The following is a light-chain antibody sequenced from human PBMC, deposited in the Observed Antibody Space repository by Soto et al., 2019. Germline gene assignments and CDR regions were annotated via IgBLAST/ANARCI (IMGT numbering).Light chain of an antibody. CDR1: QGISSW. V-gene: IGKV1-12*01. CDR2: VAS. CDR3: QHVHIFPLT. J-gene: IGKJ4*01. Sequence: DIQMTQSPSSVSASVGDRVTITCRASQGISSWLAWYQQRPGKVPKLLIYVASTLQSGVPSRFSASGSGTDFNLTISSLQPEDFATYYCQHVHIFPLTFGGGTKVEIK.